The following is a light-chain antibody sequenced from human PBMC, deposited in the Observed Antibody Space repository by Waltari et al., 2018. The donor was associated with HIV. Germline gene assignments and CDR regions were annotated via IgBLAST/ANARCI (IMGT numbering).Light chain of an antibody. CDR1: QSISTY. CDR2: SAS. V-gene: IGKV1-39*01. Sequence: DIQMTQSPSSLSASVGDRVTITCRASQSISTYMSWYQQKPGNAPNLLIHSASTLQSGVPSRFSGSGSGTDFTLTISSLQPEDFATYYCQQSYNTPPTFGRGTRLEIK. CDR3: QQSYNTPPT. J-gene: IGKJ5*01.